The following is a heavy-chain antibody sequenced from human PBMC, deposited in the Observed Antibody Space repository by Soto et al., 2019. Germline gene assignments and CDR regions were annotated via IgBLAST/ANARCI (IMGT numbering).Heavy chain of an antibody. CDR1: GGSFSSGSYY. CDR2: IYLSGST. V-gene: IGHV4-61*01. CDR3: EGLIAAVYGMDV. D-gene: IGHD6-13*01. J-gene: IGHJ6*02. Sequence: QVQLQESGPGLVKPSETLSLTCTVSGGSFSSGSYYWSWIRQPPGKGREWIGYIYLSGSTNYNPSLKSRVTISVDTSKNQFSLKLSSVTAADTAVYYCEGLIAAVYGMDVWGQGTTVTVSS.